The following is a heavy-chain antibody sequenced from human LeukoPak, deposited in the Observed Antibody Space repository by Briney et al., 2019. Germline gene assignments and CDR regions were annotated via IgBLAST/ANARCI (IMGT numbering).Heavy chain of an antibody. CDR3: ATGYYEPFAT. CDR1: GASLSSYY. Sequence: SETLSLTCSVSGASLSSYYWDWLRQSPGKGLEGIGYISDTGKTDSNPSLKSRVSISLNMSKKQFSLRLRSVTAAGSAVYYCATGYYEPFATWGPGILVTVSS. V-gene: IGHV4-59*01. J-gene: IGHJ5*02. CDR2: ISDTGKT. D-gene: IGHD2/OR15-2a*01.